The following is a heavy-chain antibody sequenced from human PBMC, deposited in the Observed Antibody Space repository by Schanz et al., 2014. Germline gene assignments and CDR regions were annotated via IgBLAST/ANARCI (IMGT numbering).Heavy chain of an antibody. CDR3: TRDVRLDRRGNWFDP. CDR2: VSRSTPDI. D-gene: IGHD1-1*01. CDR1: GFSVGNKY. J-gene: IGHJ5*02. V-gene: IGHV3-48*01. Sequence: EVQLLESGGGLVQPGGSLRLSCAASGFSVGNKYMNWVRQPPGKGLEWVSYVSRSTPDIYYADSVKGRFTISRDNSKNSLYLQMNSLRAEDTAVYYCTRDVRLDRRGNWFDPWGQGTLVTVSS.